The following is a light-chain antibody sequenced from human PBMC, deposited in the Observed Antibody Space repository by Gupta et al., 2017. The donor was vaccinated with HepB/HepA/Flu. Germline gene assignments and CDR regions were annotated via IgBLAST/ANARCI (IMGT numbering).Light chain of an antibody. CDR3: CSYAGSSTWV. V-gene: IGLV2-23*02. J-gene: IGLJ3*02. CDR2: EVS. Sequence: QSALTQPASVSGSPGQSITISCTGTSSDVGSYNLFAWYQQHPGKAPKLMIYEVSKRPSGVSNRFSGSKSGNTASLTISGLQAEDEADYYGCSYAGSSTWVFGGGTKLTVL. CDR1: SSDVGSYNL.